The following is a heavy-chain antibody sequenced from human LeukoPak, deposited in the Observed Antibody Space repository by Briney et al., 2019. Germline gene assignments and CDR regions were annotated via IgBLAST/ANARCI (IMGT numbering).Heavy chain of an antibody. D-gene: IGHD4-23*01. Sequence: GGSLRLSCAASGFTFSSYAMSWVRQAPGKGLERVSAISGSGSQTYYADSVKGRFTISRDSSKNTLYLQMNSLRAEDTAVYFCAKSRGYSLDGFDIWGQGTMVTVSS. J-gene: IGHJ3*02. V-gene: IGHV3-23*01. CDR1: GFTFSSYA. CDR3: AKSRGYSLDGFDI. CDR2: ISGSGSQT.